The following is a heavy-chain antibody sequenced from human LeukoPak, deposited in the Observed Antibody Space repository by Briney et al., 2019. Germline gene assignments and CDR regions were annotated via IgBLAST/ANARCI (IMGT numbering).Heavy chain of an antibody. D-gene: IGHD6-13*01. Sequence: PSQTLSLTCTVSGGSISSGDYYWSWIRQPPGKGLEWIGYIYYSGSTYYNPSLKSRVTISVDTSKNQFSLKLSSVTAADTAVYYCARVGIAAAGTGAVWFDPWGQGTLVTVSS. V-gene: IGHV4-30-4*01. CDR3: ARVGIAAAGTGAVWFDP. CDR2: IYYSGST. J-gene: IGHJ5*02. CDR1: GGSISSGDYY.